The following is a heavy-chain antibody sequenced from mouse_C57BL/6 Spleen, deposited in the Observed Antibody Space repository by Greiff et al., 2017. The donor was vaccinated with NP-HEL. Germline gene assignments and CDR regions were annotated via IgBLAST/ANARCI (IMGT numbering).Heavy chain of an antibody. CDR2: IYPRSGNT. V-gene: IGHV1-81*01. CDR3: ARKETDGAWFAY. CDR1: GYTFTSYG. Sequence: QVHVKQSGAELARPGASVKLSCKASGYTFTSYGISWVKQRTGQGLEWIGEIYPRSGNTYYNEKFKGKATLTADKSSSTAYMELRSLTSEDSAVYFCARKETDGAWFAYWGQGTLVTVSA. J-gene: IGHJ3*01.